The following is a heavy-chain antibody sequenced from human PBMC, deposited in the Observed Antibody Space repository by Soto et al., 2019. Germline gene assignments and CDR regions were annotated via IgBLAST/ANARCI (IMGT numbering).Heavy chain of an antibody. V-gene: IGHV4-34*01. CDR3: ARHYYDSTGYYRSPLGD. Sequence: VQLQQWGAGLLKPSETLSLTCDVSGGSFGGYYWSWIRQPPGKGLEWIGEINHDATTNYNPSLKSRVTISLDMSKNQFSLKLTSVTAADTAVYYCARHYYDSTGYYRSPLGDWGQGTLVTVSS. CDR2: INHDATT. D-gene: IGHD3-22*01. CDR1: GGSFGGYY. J-gene: IGHJ4*02.